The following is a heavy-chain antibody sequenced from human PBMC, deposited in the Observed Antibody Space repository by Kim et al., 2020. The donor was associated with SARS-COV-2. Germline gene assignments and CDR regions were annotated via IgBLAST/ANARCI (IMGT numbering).Heavy chain of an antibody. J-gene: IGHJ2*01. V-gene: IGHV4-59*08. CDR2: SHYTGIS. CDR3: ARRAVTIGNVYWYLDR. CDR1: GGYMNGYY. D-gene: IGHD4-17*01. Sequence: SETLSLTCTVSGGYMNGYYWAWIRQPPGKGLEWIAYSHYTGISYYNPSLKSRVSTSVDTSKKHFSLNLTSVTAADTAIYFCARRAVTIGNVYWYLDRWGRGRLVTVSS.